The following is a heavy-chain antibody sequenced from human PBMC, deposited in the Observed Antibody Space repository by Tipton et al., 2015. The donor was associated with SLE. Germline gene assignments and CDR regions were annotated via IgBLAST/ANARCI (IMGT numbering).Heavy chain of an antibody. D-gene: IGHD1-26*01. CDR2: ISAYNGNT. Sequence: QLVQSGPEVKKPGASVKVSCKASGYTFTSYGISWVRQAPGQGLEWMGWISAYNGNTNYAQKLQGRVTMTTDTSTSTAYMELRSLRSDDTAVYYCARDNIEVGATSNYYYGMDVWGQGTTVTVSS. CDR3: ARDNIEVGATSNYYYGMDV. CDR1: GYTFTSYG. V-gene: IGHV1-18*01. J-gene: IGHJ6*02.